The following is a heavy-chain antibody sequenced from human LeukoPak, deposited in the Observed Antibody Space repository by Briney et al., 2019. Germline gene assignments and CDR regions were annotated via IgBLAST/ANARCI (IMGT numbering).Heavy chain of an antibody. Sequence: PGGSLRLSCAASGFTFSSYGMHWVRQAPGKGLEWVAIIKQDGTEKYYVDSVKGRFTISRDNAKNSLYLQMNSLRAEDTAVYYCARGVGATHFDYWGQGTLVTVSS. CDR2: IKQDGTEK. V-gene: IGHV3-7*04. J-gene: IGHJ4*02. CDR1: GFTFSSYG. D-gene: IGHD1-26*01. CDR3: ARGVGATHFDY.